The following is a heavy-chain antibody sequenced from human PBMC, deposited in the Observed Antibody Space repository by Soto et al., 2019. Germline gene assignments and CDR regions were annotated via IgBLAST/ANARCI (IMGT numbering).Heavy chain of an antibody. CDR1: GGSISSGGYY. Sequence: SETLSFTCTVSGGSISSGGYYWSWIRQHPGKGLEWIGYIYYSGSTYYNPSLKSRVTISVDTSKNQFSLKLSSVTAADTAVYYCARVRGGSGTRWFDPWGQGTLVTVSS. J-gene: IGHJ5*02. CDR2: IYYSGST. CDR3: ARVRGGSGTRWFDP. V-gene: IGHV4-31*03. D-gene: IGHD3-10*01.